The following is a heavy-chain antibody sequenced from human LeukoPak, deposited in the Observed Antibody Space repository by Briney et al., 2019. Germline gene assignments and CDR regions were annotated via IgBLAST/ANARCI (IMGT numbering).Heavy chain of an antibody. CDR1: GYTLTELS. V-gene: IGHV1-24*01. D-gene: IGHD6-19*01. CDR3: ATGRIAVADHYFDY. CDR2: FDPEDGET. Sequence: ASLKVSCKVSGYTLTELSMHWVRQAPGKGLEWMGGFDPEDGETIYAQKFQGRVTMTEDTSTDTAYMELSSLRSEDTAVYYCATGRIAVADHYFDYWGQGTLVTVSS. J-gene: IGHJ4*02.